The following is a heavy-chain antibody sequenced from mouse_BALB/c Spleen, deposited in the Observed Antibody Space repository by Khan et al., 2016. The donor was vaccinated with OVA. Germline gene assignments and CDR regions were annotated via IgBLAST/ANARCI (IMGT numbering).Heavy chain of an antibody. Sequence: QVQLKESGPGLVAPSQSLSITCTVSGFSLTSYGVNWVRQPPGKGLEWLGVIWGDGSTNYHSTLMSRLSISKDNSQSQVFLKLSSLQTDDTATYYCAKWGTANYYAMDYWGQGTSVTVAS. D-gene: IGHD1-2*01. CDR3: AKWGTANYYAMDY. V-gene: IGHV2-3*01. J-gene: IGHJ4*01. CDR2: IWGDGST. CDR1: GFSLTSYG.